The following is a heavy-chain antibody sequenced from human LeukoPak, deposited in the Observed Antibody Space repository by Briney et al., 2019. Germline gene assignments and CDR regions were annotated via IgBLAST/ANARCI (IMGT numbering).Heavy chain of an antibody. Sequence: PGGSLRLSCAASGFTFSSYGMHWVRQAPGKGLEWVAVIWYDGSNKYYADSVKGRFTISRDNSKNTLYLQMNSLRAEDTAVYYCASGRRDSRGYYYFDYWGQGTLVTVSS. J-gene: IGHJ4*02. CDR3: ASGRRDSRGYYYFDY. CDR2: IWYDGSNK. CDR1: GFTFSSYG. D-gene: IGHD3-22*01. V-gene: IGHV3-33*01.